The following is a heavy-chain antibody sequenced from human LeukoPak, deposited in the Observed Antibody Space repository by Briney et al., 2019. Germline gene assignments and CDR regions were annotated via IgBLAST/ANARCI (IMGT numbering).Heavy chain of an antibody. CDR1: GFTFSSYG. Sequence: PGGSLRLSCAASGFTFSSYGMHWVRQAPGKGLEWVTFIPYDGSNKYYADSVKGRFTVSRDNSKNTVYLQMNSLRPEDTAVYYCAALPMVTTSRWFDPWGQGTLVTVSS. CDR2: IPYDGSNK. J-gene: IGHJ5*02. D-gene: IGHD4-17*01. V-gene: IGHV3-30*02. CDR3: AALPMVTTSRWFDP.